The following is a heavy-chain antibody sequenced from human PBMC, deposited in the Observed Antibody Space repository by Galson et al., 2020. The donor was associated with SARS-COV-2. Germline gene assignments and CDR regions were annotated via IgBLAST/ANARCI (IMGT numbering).Heavy chain of an antibody. J-gene: IGHJ4*02. CDR2: IKQDGSEK. Sequence: SLRLSCAASGFTFSTYWMSWVRQAPGKGLEWVANIKQDGSEKYYVDSVKGRFTISRDNAKNSLYLQMNRLRAEDTAVYYCARNQDSSGYYYEIDFWGQGTLVTVSS. D-gene: IGHD3-22*01. V-gene: IGHV3-7*01. CDR3: ARNQDSSGYYYEIDF. CDR1: GFTFSTYW.